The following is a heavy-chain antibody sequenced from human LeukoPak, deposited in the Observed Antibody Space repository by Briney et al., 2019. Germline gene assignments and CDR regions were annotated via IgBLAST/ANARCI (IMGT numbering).Heavy chain of an antibody. V-gene: IGHV3-23*01. J-gene: IGHJ6*03. CDR1: GFTFSSYA. Sequence: PGGSLRLSCAASGFTFSSYAMSWVRQAPGKGLEWVSAISGSGAGTYYADSVKGRFTISRDNSKNTLYLQMNSLRAEDTAVYYCARGHDSSGYTWGDYYYYMDVWGKGTTVTVSS. D-gene: IGHD3-22*01. CDR2: ISGSGAGT. CDR3: ARGHDSSGYTWGDYYYYMDV.